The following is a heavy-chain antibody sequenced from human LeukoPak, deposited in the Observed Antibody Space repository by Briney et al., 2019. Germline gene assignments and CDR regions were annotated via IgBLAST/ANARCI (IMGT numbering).Heavy chain of an antibody. Sequence: SETLSLTCTVSGGSISSSSYYWGWIRQPPGKGLEWIGSIYYSGSTYYNPSLKSRVTISVDTSKNQFSLKLSSVTAADTAVYYCAREDTMVRGQFLRWGQGTLVTVSS. CDR1: GGSISSSSYY. D-gene: IGHD3-10*01. J-gene: IGHJ4*02. CDR2: IYYSGST. V-gene: IGHV4-39*07. CDR3: AREDTMVRGQFLR.